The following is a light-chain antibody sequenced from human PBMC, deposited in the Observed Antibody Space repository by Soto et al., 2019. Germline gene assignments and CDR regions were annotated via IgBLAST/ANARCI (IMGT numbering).Light chain of an antibody. CDR1: QSISNY. Sequence: DIQMTQSPPSLSASVGDRVTITCRASQSISNYLHWFQQKPGKAPDLLIFAASSLQSGVPSRFSGSGSETDFTLTISSLQPEDFATYYCQQSYSFPITFGQGTRL. CDR3: QQSYSFPIT. V-gene: IGKV1-39*01. J-gene: IGKJ5*01. CDR2: AAS.